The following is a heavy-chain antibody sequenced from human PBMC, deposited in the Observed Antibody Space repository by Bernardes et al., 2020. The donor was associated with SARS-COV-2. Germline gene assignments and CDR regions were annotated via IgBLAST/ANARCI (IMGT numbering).Heavy chain of an antibody. CDR1: DGSFSGYY. D-gene: IGHD4-4*01. J-gene: IGHJ6*02. CDR3: ARRGQYSWAYYYVMDV. CDR2: INHSGST. V-gene: IGHV4-34*01. Sequence: SEPLSLTCAVYDGSFSGYYWSWIRQPPAKGLEWIGEINHSGSTNYDPSLKSRVTISVDTSKKKFYLKLSSLTAADTAVYYCARRGQYSWAYYYVMDVWGQGTTVTVSS.